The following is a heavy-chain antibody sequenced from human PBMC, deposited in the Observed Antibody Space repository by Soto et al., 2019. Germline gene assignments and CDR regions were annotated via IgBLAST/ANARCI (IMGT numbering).Heavy chain of an antibody. D-gene: IGHD5-18*01. CDR3: AREEGSAYNFGYGMDV. Sequence: EMQLVETGGDLIQPGGSLRLSCAASGFTVRTNFMNWIRQAPGKGLDGVSIIYNGGRPDYADSVKGRFTVSRDNSKNKVYLQMNSLRVEDTGVYYCAREEGSAYNFGYGMDVWGQGTTVTVSS. V-gene: IGHV3-53*02. CDR1: GFTVRTNF. J-gene: IGHJ6*02. CDR2: IYNGGRP.